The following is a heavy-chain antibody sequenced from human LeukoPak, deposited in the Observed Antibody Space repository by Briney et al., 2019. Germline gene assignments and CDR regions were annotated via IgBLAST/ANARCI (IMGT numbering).Heavy chain of an antibody. V-gene: IGHV4-59*01. J-gene: IGHJ3*02. CDR3: AREYSAFEI. CDR2: IHYSGAT. CDR1: GGSISTYY. D-gene: IGHD1-1*01. Sequence: SETLSLTCTVSGGSISTYYWSWIRQPPGKGLEWIGYIHYSGATSYNPSLNSRVTVSVDTSKNQLSLKLNSVTAADTAVYYCAREYSAFEIWGPGTMVTVSS.